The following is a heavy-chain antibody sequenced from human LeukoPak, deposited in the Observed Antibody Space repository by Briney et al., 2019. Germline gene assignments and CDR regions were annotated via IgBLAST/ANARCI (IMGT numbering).Heavy chain of an antibody. V-gene: IGHV1-18*01. J-gene: IGHJ6*03. Sequence: ASVKVSCKASGYTFTSYGISWVRQAPGQGLEWMGWISAYNGNTNYAQKLQGRVTMTTDTSTSTAYMELRSLRSDDTAVYYCARSSWYGEGYYYMDVWGKGTTVTVSS. CDR3: ARSSWYGEGYYYMDV. CDR2: ISAYNGNT. CDR1: GYTFTSYG. D-gene: IGHD6-13*01.